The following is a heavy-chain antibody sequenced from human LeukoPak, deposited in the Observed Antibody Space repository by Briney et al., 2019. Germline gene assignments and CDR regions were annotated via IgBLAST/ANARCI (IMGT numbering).Heavy chain of an antibody. Sequence: SETLSLTCAVYGGSFSGYYWSWIRQPPGKGLEWIGEINHSGSTDYNPSLKSRVTISVDTSKNQFSLKLSSVTAADTAVYYCARDYGVTDYWGQGTLVTVSS. CDR2: INHSGST. D-gene: IGHD4-17*01. CDR1: GGSFSGYY. CDR3: ARDYGVTDY. J-gene: IGHJ4*02. V-gene: IGHV4-34*01.